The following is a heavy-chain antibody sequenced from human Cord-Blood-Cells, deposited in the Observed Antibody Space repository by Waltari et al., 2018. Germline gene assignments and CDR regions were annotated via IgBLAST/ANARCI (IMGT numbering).Heavy chain of an antibody. Sequence: QLQLQESGSGLVKPSQTLSLTCAVSGGPISSGGYSWSWIRQPPGKGLEWIGYIYHSGSTYYNPSLKSRVTISVDRSKNQFSLKLSSVTAADTAVYYCARSIYDYNYYYGMDVWGQGTTVTVSS. D-gene: IGHD5-12*01. J-gene: IGHJ6*02. CDR2: IYHSGST. CDR3: ARSIYDYNYYYGMDV. V-gene: IGHV4-30-2*01. CDR1: GGPISSGGYS.